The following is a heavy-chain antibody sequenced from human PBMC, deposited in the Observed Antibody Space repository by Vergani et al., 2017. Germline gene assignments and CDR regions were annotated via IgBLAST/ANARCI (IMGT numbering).Heavy chain of an antibody. J-gene: IGHJ3*02. CDR3: ARDGWFGSTTRDAAFDI. CDR2: ISGSGGRT. V-gene: IGHV3-23*01. D-gene: IGHD6-19*01. Sequence: EVQLLESGGGLVQPGGSLRLSCAASGFTFSSYAMSWVRQAPGKGLEWVAAISGSGGRTNSADSVKGRFTISRDNSTITVYLQMNSLRAEDTAVYYCARDGWFGSTTRDAAFDIWGQGTMVTVSS. CDR1: GFTFSSYA.